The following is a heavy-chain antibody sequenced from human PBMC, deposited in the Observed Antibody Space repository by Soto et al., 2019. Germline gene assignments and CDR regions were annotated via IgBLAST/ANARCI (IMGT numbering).Heavy chain of an antibody. Sequence: GGSLRLSCVASGFTVSSNDMNWVRQAPGKGLEWVSVIYSGGNTNQADSVKGTFTISRDNSKNTLFLQTNSLRAEDTAVYYCARGPGAAAGRFDYWGQGTLVTVSS. D-gene: IGHD6-13*01. CDR2: IYSGGNT. CDR3: ARGPGAAAGRFDY. CDR1: GFTVSSND. V-gene: IGHV3-66*01. J-gene: IGHJ4*02.